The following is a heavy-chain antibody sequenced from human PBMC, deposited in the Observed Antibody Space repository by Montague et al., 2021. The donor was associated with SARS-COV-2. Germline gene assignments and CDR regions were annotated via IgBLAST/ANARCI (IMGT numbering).Heavy chain of an antibody. D-gene: IGHD3-9*01. Sequence: SKTLSLTCTVSGXSISSHYWCWIRQPPGKGLEWIGYIYYSGSTNYNPSRKGRVTISVDTSKNQFSLKLSSVTAADTAVYYCARDSRTDFDWLFPDSGSYYYYMDVWGKGTTVTVSS. CDR1: GXSISSHY. V-gene: IGHV4-59*11. CDR2: IYYSGST. J-gene: IGHJ6*03. CDR3: ARDSRTDFDWLFPDSGSYYYYMDV.